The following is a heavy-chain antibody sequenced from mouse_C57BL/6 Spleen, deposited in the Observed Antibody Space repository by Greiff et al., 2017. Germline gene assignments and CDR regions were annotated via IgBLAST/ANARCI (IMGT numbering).Heavy chain of an antibody. J-gene: IGHJ2*01. D-gene: IGHD2-2*01. CDR1: GYSFTGYY. V-gene: IGHV1-42*01. CDR2: INPSTGGT. CDR3: AKGRYGYDEAYYFDY. Sequence: VQLQQSGPELVKPGASVKISCKASGYSFTGYYMNWVKQSPEKSLEWIGEINPSTGGTTYNQKFKAKATLTVDKSSSTAYMQLKSLTSEDSAVYYCAKGRYGYDEAYYFDYWGQGTTLTVSS.